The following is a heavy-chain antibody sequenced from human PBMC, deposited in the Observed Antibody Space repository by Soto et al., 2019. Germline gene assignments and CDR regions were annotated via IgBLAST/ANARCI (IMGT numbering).Heavy chain of an antibody. CDR2: IYHSGST. CDR3: AREGCSGGSCLLGLGAFDI. J-gene: IGHJ3*02. CDR1: GGSISSGGYS. D-gene: IGHD2-15*01. Sequence: SETLSLTCAVSGGSISSGGYSWSWIRQPPGKGLEWIGYIYHSGSTYYNPSLKSRVTISVDRSKNQFSLKLSSVTAADTAVYYCAREGCSGGSCLLGLGAFDIWGQGTMVTVSS. V-gene: IGHV4-30-2*01.